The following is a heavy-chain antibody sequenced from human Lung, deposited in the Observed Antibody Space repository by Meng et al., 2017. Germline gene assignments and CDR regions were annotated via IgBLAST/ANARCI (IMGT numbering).Heavy chain of an antibody. V-gene: IGHV4-34*01. Sequence: QVQLQHRGAGLLKPSETLVLTCVVSGGSFSDYYWSWIRQPPGKGLEWIGEINHSGSTNYNPSLESRATISVATSQNNLSLKLSSVTAADSAVYYCARGPTTMAHDFDYWGQGTLVTVSS. J-gene: IGHJ4*02. CDR3: ARGPTTMAHDFDY. CDR2: INHSGST. CDR1: GGSFSDYY. D-gene: IGHD4-11*01.